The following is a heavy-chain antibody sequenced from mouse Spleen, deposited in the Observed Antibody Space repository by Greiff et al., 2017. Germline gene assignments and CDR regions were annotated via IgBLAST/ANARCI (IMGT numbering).Heavy chain of an antibody. D-gene: IGHD2-4*01. CDR2: IDPSDSYT. CDR3: AREGEKSTMINYAMDY. V-gene: IGHV1-69*02. Sequence: QVQLQQPGAELVKPGASVKLSCKASGYTFTSYWMHWVKQRPGQGLEWIGEIDPSDSYTNYNQKFKGKATLTVDKSSSTAYMQLSSLTSEDSAVYYCAREGEKSTMINYAMDYWGQGTSVTVSS. CDR1: GYTFTSYW. J-gene: IGHJ4*01.